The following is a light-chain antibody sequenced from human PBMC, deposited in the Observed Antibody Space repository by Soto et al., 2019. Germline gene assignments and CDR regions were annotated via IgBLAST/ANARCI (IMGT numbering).Light chain of an antibody. CDR3: QQYNTYPWT. Sequence: DIQMTQSPATLSASVGDRVTITCRASQSISSWLAWYQQKPGKVPKLLIDDASSLESGVPSRFSGSGSGTEFTLTISSLQPDDFATYYCQQYNTYPWTFGQGTKAEIK. V-gene: IGKV1-5*01. J-gene: IGKJ1*01. CDR2: DAS. CDR1: QSISSW.